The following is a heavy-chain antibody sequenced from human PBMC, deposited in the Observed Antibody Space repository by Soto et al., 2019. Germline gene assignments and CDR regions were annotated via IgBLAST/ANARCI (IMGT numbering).Heavy chain of an antibody. Sequence: SETLSLTCTVSGGSISSYYWSWIRQPPGKGLEWIGYIYYSGSTNYNPSLKSRVTISVDTSKNQFSLKLSSVTAADTAVYYCARGMVYATNWFDPWGQGTLVTVSS. CDR2: IYYSGST. CDR1: GGSISSYY. V-gene: IGHV4-59*01. CDR3: ARGMVYATNWFDP. J-gene: IGHJ5*02. D-gene: IGHD2-8*01.